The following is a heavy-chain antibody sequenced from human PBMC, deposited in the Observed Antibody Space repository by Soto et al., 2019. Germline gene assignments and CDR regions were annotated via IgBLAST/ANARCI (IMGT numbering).Heavy chain of an antibody. Sequence: EVQLVESGGGLVQPGGSLRLPWAASGVPVIRNNMSWARQAQGKGLEWVSFIYSGGSTYYADSVKGRFPISRDNSKNTLYLQMNSLRAEDTAVYYCARHGYNYGGGYFDYWGQGTLVTVSS. D-gene: IGHD5-18*01. CDR1: GVPVIRNN. V-gene: IGHV3-66*04. CDR3: ARHGYNYGGGYFDY. J-gene: IGHJ4*02. CDR2: IYSGGST.